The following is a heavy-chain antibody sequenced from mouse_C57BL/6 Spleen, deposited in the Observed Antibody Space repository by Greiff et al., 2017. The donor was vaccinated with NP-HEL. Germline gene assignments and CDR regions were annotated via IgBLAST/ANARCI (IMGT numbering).Heavy chain of an antibody. V-gene: IGHV1-62-2*01. CDR2: FYPGSGSI. D-gene: IGHD4-1*01. CDR3: ARHEGSNWAGFYYAMDY. CDR1: GYTFTEYT. Sequence: VQLQQSGAELVKPGASVKLSCKASGYTFTEYTIHWVKQRSGQGLEWIGWFYPGSGSIKYNEKFKDKATLTADKSSSTVYMELSRLTSEDSAVYFCARHEGSNWAGFYYAMDYWGQGTSVTVSS. J-gene: IGHJ4*01.